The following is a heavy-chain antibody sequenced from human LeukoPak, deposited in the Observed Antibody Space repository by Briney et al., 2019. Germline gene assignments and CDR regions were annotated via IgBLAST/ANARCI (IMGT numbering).Heavy chain of an antibody. CDR3: AREWGRIAVAGGPGY. CDR1: GFIFSNYG. D-gene: IGHD6-19*01. J-gene: IGHJ4*02. Sequence: GGSLRLSCEASGFIFSNYGMHWVRQAPGKGLEWLALIWYDGQAKFYADSVKGRFTISRDNSGNTLFLHMTSRRVKDTAVYYCAREWGRIAVAGGPGYWGQGALATVSS. CDR2: IWYDGQAK. V-gene: IGHV3-33*01.